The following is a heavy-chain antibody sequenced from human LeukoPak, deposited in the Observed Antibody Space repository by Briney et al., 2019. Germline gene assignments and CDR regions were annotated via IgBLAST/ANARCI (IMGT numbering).Heavy chain of an antibody. CDR3: ARRTSSWYIDY. Sequence: GESLKISCKGSGYNFNNQWIAWVRQMPGKGLEWMGIIYPGDSDTRYSPSFQGQVTISADKSISTAYLQWSSLKASDTAMYYCARRTSSWYIDYWGQGTLVTVSS. CDR2: IYPGDSDT. D-gene: IGHD6-13*01. V-gene: IGHV5-51*01. CDR1: GYNFNNQW. J-gene: IGHJ4*02.